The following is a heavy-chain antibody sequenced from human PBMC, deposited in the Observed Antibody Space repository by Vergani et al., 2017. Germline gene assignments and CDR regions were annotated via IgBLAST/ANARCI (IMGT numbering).Heavy chain of an antibody. V-gene: IGHV3-30-3*01. CDR1: GFTFSSYA. Sequence: QVQLVESGGGVVQPGRSLRLSCAASGFTFSSYAMHWVRQAPGKGLEWVAVISYDGSNKYYADSVKGRFTISRDNSKNTLYLQMNSLRAEDTAVYYCARESEIMATIFHEPRFDYWGQGTLVTVSS. CDR2: ISYDGSNK. J-gene: IGHJ4*02. CDR3: ARESEIMATIFHEPRFDY. D-gene: IGHD5-12*01.